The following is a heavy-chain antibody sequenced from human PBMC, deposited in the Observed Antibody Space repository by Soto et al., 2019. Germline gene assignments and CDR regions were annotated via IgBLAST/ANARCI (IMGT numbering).Heavy chain of an antibody. CDR2: ISSSSSYI. Sequence: EVQLVESGGGLVKPGGSLRLSCEASGFTFSSYSMNWVRQAPGKGLEWVSSISSSSSYIYYADSVKGRFTISRDNAKNSLYLQMNSLRAEDTAVYYCARIRRGSYRFDAFDIWGQGTIVTVSS. CDR3: ARIRRGSYRFDAFDI. J-gene: IGHJ3*02. D-gene: IGHD1-26*01. V-gene: IGHV3-21*01. CDR1: GFTFSSYS.